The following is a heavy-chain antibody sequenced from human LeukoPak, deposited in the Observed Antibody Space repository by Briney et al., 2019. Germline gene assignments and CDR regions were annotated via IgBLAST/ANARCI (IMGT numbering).Heavy chain of an antibody. CDR3: AKGYRTGASCYVLDS. CDR2: INPSVSST. J-gene: IGHJ4*02. CDR1: GYDFTTNY. Sequence: RPGASVKVSCKASGYDFTTNYIHWVRQAPGQGLEWMGTINPSVSSTTYGQRFRGRVTMTRDTSTATVYMDLGSLTSEDTAIYYCAKGYRTGASCYVLDSWGQGTLVTVSS. D-gene: IGHD2-15*01. V-gene: IGHV1-46*01.